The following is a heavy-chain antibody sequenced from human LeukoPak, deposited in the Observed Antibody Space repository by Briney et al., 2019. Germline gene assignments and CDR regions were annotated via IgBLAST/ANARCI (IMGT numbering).Heavy chain of an antibody. V-gene: IGHV1-8*01. CDR1: GYTFTSYD. J-gene: IGHJ4*02. D-gene: IGHD3-10*01. CDR3: ARESGLYGSGSRY. Sequence: GESLKISCQASGYTFTSYDINWVRQATGQGLEWMGWMNPNSGNTGYAQKFQGRVTMTRTTSINTAYMELSSLRSDDTAVYYCARESGLYGSGSRYWGQGTLVTVSS. CDR2: MNPNSGNT.